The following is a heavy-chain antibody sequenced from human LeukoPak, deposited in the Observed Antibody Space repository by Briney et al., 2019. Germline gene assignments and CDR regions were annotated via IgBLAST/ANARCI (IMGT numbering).Heavy chain of an antibody. D-gene: IGHD5-18*01. CDR2: IYYSGST. V-gene: IGHV4-31*03. J-gene: IGHJ3*02. Sequence: LSLTCTVSGYSISSGYYWGWIRQHPGKGLEWIGYIYYSGSTYYNPSLKSRVTISVDTSKNQFSLKLSSVTAADTAVYYCARPDIAMADAFDIWGQGTMVTVSS. CDR3: ARPDIAMADAFDI. CDR1: GYSISSGYY.